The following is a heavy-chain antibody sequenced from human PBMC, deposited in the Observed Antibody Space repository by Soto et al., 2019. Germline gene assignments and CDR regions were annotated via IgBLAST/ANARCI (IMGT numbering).Heavy chain of an antibody. CDR2: IYYSGST. V-gene: IGHV4-31*03. CDR3: ARAPGVVTAMHYFDY. Sequence: QVQLQESGPGLVKPSQTLSLTCTVSGGSISSGGYYWSWIRQHPGKGLEWIGYIYYSGSTYYNPSLKSRVTISLDTPKNQSSLKLSSVTAADTAVYYCARAPGVVTAMHYFDYWGQGTLVTVSS. J-gene: IGHJ4*02. CDR1: GGSISSGGYY. D-gene: IGHD2-21*02.